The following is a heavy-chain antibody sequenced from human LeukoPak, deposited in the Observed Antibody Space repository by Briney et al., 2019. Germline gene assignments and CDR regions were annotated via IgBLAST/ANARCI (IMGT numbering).Heavy chain of an antibody. CDR2: IYTSGST. CDR1: GGSISSGSYY. J-gene: IGHJ6*02. D-gene: IGHD2-2*01. Sequence: PSETLSLTCTVSGGSISSGSYYWSWIRQPAGKGLEWIGRIYTSGSTNYNPSLKSRATISVDTSKNQFSLKLSSVTAADTAVYYCAREVKRHALVVPAATRQAAYYGMDVWGQGTTVTVSS. V-gene: IGHV4-61*02. CDR3: AREVKRHALVVPAATRQAAYYGMDV.